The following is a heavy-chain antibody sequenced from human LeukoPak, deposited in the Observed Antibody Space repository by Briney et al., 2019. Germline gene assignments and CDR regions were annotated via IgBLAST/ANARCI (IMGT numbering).Heavy chain of an antibody. D-gene: IGHD3-22*01. CDR3: ARSLHSSGYYDY. Sequence: GGSLRLSCAASGFTFSSYAMHWVRQAPGKGLEWVAVISYDGSNKYYADSVKGRFTISRDNSKNTLYLQMNSLRAEDTAVYYCARSLHSSGYYDYWGQGTLATVSS. CDR2: ISYDGSNK. CDR1: GFTFSSYA. J-gene: IGHJ4*02. V-gene: IGHV3-30-3*01.